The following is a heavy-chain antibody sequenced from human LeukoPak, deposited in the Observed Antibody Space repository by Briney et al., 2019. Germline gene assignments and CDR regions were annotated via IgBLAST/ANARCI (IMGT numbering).Heavy chain of an antibody. CDR1: GYTFTGYY. CDR2: INPNSGGT. J-gene: IGHJ5*02. CDR3: ARVGSSFVVAAPFDP. Sequence: ASVKVSCTASGYTFTGYYMHWVRQAPGQGLEWMGRINPNSGGTNYAQKFQGGVTMTRDASISTAYMELSRLRSDDTAVYYCARVGSSFVVAAPFDPWGQGTLVTVSS. V-gene: IGHV1-2*06. D-gene: IGHD2-15*01.